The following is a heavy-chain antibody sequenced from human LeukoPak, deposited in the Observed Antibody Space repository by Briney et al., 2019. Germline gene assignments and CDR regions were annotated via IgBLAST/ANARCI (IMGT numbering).Heavy chain of an antibody. CDR3: ARGLGSGSYYGY. CDR1: GYTFTTLL. D-gene: IGHD1-26*01. Sequence: ASVKVSCRASGYTFTTLLIHWVRQAPGQGLEWVGIINPRGGAPTYAQQFQGRITSTSDTSTSTVYLELSRLKSDGTALYFCARGLGSGSYYGYWGQGTLVAVTS. V-gene: IGHV1-46*01. CDR2: INPRGGAP. J-gene: IGHJ4*02.